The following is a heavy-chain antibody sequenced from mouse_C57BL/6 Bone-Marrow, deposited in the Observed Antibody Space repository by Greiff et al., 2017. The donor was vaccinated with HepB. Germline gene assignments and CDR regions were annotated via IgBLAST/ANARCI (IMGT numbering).Heavy chain of an antibody. CDR2: IDPSDSYT. CDR1: GYTFTSYW. Sequence: QVQLQQPGAELVKPGASVKLSCKASGYTFTSYWMQWVKQRPGQGLEWIGEIDPSDSYTNYNQTFKGKATLTVDTSSSTAYMQLSSLTSEDSAVYYCAIYYGNYGFAYWGQGTLVTVSA. V-gene: IGHV1-50*01. D-gene: IGHD2-1*01. J-gene: IGHJ3*01. CDR3: AIYYGNYGFAY.